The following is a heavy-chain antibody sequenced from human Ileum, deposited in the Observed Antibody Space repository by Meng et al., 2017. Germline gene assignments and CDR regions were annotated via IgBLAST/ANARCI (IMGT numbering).Heavy chain of an antibody. D-gene: IGHD6-13*01. V-gene: IGHV3-73*01. J-gene: IGHJ4*02. CDR2: IRDKGNSYAT. CDR3: TRLYSAG. CDR1: EFTFSDHS. Sequence: VELVEFGGGLVQPGGSLRLSCVASEFTFSDHSMDWVRQAPGKGLEWLGRIRDKGNSYATAYAASVKGRFTISRDESKNTAYLQMSSLKTEDTAVYYCTRLYSAGWGQGTLVTVSS.